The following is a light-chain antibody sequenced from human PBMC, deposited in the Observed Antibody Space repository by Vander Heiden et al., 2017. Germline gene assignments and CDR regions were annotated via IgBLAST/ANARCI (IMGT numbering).Light chain of an antibody. CDR2: MSS. CDR3: ASWDESLSGVV. CDR1: RSNIATNY. V-gene: IGLV1-47*01. Sequence: QSVLTQPPSASGTPPQTLTLSCSGSRSNIATNYVYWYQQLPGTAPKLLIYMSSQRPSGVPDRFSGSKSGTSASLAISGLRSEDEADYYCASWDESLSGVVFGGGTKLTVL. J-gene: IGLJ2*01.